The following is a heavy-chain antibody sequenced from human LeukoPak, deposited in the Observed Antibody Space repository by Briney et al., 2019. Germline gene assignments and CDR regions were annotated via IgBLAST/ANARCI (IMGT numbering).Heavy chain of an antibody. CDR2: INHSGST. V-gene: IGHV4-34*01. J-gene: IGHJ4*02. D-gene: IGHD6-13*01. CDR3: ARGGIAAADPFDY. Sequence: SSETLSLTCAVYGGSFSGYYWSWIRQPPGKGLEWIGEINHSGSTNYNPSLKSRVTISVDTSKNQFSLKLSSVTAADTAVYYCARGGIAAADPFDYWGQGTLVTVSS. CDR1: GGSFSGYY.